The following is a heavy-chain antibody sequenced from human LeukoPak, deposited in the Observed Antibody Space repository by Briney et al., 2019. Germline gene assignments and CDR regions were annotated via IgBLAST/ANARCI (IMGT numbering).Heavy chain of an antibody. CDR3: ARGVRGYMNYGSGSYYEPKKYNWFDP. CDR1: GGSFSGYY. V-gene: IGHV4-34*01. J-gene: IGHJ5*02. Sequence: PSETLSLTCTVYGGSFSGYYWSWIRQPPGKGLEWIGEINHSGSTNYNPSLKSRVTISVDTSKNQFSLKLSSVTAADTAVYYCARGVRGYMNYGSGSYYEPKKYNWFDPWGQGTLVTVSS. D-gene: IGHD3-10*01. CDR2: INHSGST.